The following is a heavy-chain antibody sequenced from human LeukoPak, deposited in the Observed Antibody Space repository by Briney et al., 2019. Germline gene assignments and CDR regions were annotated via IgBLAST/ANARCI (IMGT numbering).Heavy chain of an antibody. D-gene: IGHD4-17*01. CDR3: ASGRDYGFDY. V-gene: IGHV3-30*19. CDR1: AFTFSRSA. CDR2: ISYDGSNT. Sequence: GGSLRLSCAASAFTFSRSAMDWVRQAPGQGLEWVSFISYDGSNTEYADSVKGRFTISRDNSKNTLHLQMNNLRPEDTAVYYCASGRDYGFDYWGQGTRVTVSS. J-gene: IGHJ4*02.